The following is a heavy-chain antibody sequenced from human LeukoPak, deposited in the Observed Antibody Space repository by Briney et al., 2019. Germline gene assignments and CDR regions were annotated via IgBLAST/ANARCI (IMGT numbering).Heavy chain of an antibody. J-gene: IGHJ4*02. Sequence: ETLSLTCTVSGGSISSSSYYWGWIRQPPGKGLEWVSGISPSGDIKSYVDSVKGRFTVSRDNSKNTLYLQINSLRDEDTAVYYCAKDDAWLQYNDWGQGTLVTVSS. D-gene: IGHD5-24*01. CDR1: GGSISSSSYY. CDR2: ISPSGDIK. CDR3: AKDDAWLQYND. V-gene: IGHV3-23*01.